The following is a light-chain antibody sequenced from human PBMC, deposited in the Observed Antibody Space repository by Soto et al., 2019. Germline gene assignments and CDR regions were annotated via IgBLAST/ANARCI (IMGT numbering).Light chain of an antibody. J-gene: IGKJ5*01. Sequence: LTQSPATFSMSPGQRVTLTCRASQSVTTRLAWYQHKPGQAPTLLMYGASTRASGVPARFSGSGSGTEFTLTITRREPEDFAVYYCQQYGGCPITFGLGTRLEIK. CDR3: QQYGGCPIT. CDR2: GAS. V-gene: IGKV3-20*01. CDR1: QSVTTR.